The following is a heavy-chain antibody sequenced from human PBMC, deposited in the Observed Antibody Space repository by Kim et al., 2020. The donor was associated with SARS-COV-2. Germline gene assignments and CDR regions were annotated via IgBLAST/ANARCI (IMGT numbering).Heavy chain of an antibody. CDR3: ARGPLRGYSYGYAFDY. D-gene: IGHD5-18*01. V-gene: IGHV4-34*01. J-gene: IGHJ4*02. CDR2: INHSGST. CDR1: GGYFSGYY. Sequence: SETLSLTCAVYGGYFSGYYWSWIRQPPGKGLEWIGEINHSGSTNYNPSLKSRVTISVDTSKNQFSLKLSSVTAADTAVYYCARGPLRGYSYGYAFDYWGQGTRVTVSS.